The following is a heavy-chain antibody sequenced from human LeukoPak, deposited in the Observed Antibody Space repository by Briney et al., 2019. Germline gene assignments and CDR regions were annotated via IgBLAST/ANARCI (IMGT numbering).Heavy chain of an antibody. CDR2: ISSSSSYI. CDR3: ASLSSSSSY. Sequence: GGSLRLSCSVSGFTFSSYSMNWVRQAPGRGLEWVSSISSSSSYIYYADSVKGRFTVSRDNAKNSLYLQMNSLRAEDTAVYYCASLSSSSSYWGQGTLVTVSS. V-gene: IGHV3-21*01. J-gene: IGHJ4*02. D-gene: IGHD6-6*01. CDR1: GFTFSSYS.